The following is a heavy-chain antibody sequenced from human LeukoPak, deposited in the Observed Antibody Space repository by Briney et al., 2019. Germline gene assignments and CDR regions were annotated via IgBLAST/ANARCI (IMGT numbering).Heavy chain of an antibody. CDR2: IIPIFGAA. Sequence: GAAVTVSCQASGGTFSNYAFMWVRQAAGQGLEGMGGIIPIFGAANYAQKLQGRVTITADESTTTAYMELSSLRSEDTPVYYCASQRTAGSLALYFDYWGQGTLVTASS. CDR3: ASQRTAGSLALYFDY. D-gene: IGHD2-2*01. J-gene: IGHJ4*02. V-gene: IGHV1-69*01. CDR1: GGTFSNYA.